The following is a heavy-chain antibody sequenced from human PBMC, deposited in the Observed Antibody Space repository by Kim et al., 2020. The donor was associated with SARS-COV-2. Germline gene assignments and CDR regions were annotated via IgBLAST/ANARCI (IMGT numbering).Heavy chain of an antibody. D-gene: IGHD6-19*01. Sequence: YAQKFQGRVTMTRDTSTSTVYMELSSLRSEDTAVYYCARTKYSSGLLFDYWGQGTLVTVPS. V-gene: IGHV1-46*01. CDR3: ARTKYSSGLLFDY. J-gene: IGHJ4*02.